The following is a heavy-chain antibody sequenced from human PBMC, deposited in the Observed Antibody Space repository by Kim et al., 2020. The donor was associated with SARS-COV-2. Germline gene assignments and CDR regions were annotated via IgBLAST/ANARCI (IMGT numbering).Heavy chain of an antibody. CDR3: ARERENYDILIGYYRGGHAFDI. D-gene: IGHD3-9*01. CDR2: ISSSSSYI. CDR1: GFTFSSYS. J-gene: IGHJ3*02. Sequence: GGSLRLSCAASGFTFSSYSMNWVRQAPGKGLVWVSSISSSSSYIYYADSVKGRFTISRDNAKNSLYLQMNSLRAEDTAVYYCARERENYDILIGYYRGGHAFDIWGQGTMVTVSS. V-gene: IGHV3-21*01.